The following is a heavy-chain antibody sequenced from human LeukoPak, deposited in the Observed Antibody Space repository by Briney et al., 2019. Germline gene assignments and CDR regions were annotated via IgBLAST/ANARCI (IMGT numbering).Heavy chain of an antibody. V-gene: IGHV3-74*01. D-gene: IGHD2-2*01. CDR2: INSDGSST. Sequence: GRSLRLSCAASGFTFSSYAMHWVRQAPGKGLVWVSRINSDGSSTSYADFVKGRFTISRDNAKNTLYLQMNSLRAEDTAVYYCAREGVLLSPYYYGMDVWGQGTTVTVSS. CDR3: AREGVLLSPYYYGMDV. CDR1: GFTFSSYA. J-gene: IGHJ6*02.